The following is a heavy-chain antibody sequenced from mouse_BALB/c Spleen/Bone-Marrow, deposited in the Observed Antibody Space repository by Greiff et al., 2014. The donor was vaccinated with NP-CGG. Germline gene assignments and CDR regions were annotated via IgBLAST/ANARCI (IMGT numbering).Heavy chain of an antibody. V-gene: IGHV1-54*01. CDR3: ARFGRYYFDY. Sequence: QVQLKESGAELVRPGTAVNVSCKASGYAFTNYLMEWVKQRPGQGLEWIGVINPGSGGANYNEKFKGKATLTVDKSSSTAYMQLSSLTFDDSAVYFCARFGRYYFDYWGQGTTLTVSS. J-gene: IGHJ2*01. CDR1: GYAFTNYL. CDR2: INPGSGGA.